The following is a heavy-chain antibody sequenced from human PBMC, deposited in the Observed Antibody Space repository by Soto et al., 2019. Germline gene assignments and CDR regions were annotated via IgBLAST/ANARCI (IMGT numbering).Heavy chain of an antibody. J-gene: IGHJ6*02. CDR2: IIPIFGTA. D-gene: IGHD2-2*01. CDR1: GGTFSSYA. CDR3: ASKRYQLLTTYYYYGMDV. V-gene: IGHV1-69*12. Sequence: QVQLVQSGAEVKKPGSSVKVSCKASGGTFSSYAISWVRQAPGQGLEWMGGIIPIFGTANYAQKFQGRVTITADESTSTAYMELSSLRSVDTAVYYCASKRYQLLTTYYYYGMDVWGQGTTVTVSS.